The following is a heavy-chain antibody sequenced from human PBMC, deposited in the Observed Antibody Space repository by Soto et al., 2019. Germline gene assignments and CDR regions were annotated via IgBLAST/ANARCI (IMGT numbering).Heavy chain of an antibody. CDR3: ARASFYGDYYFDH. CDR1: GFVFNTFW. D-gene: IGHD4-17*01. V-gene: IGHV3-7*01. Sequence: EVQLVESGGGLVQPGGSLRLSCAASGFVFNTFWMSSVRQAPGKGLEWVANIRQDGSEQFYVDSVKGRFTISRDNAKNSLYLQMNSLRAEDTAVYYCARASFYGDYYFDHWGQGTLVTVSS. J-gene: IGHJ4*02. CDR2: IRQDGSEQ.